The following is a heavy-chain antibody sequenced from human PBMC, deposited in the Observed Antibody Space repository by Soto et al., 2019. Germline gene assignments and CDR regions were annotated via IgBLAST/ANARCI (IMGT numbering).Heavy chain of an antibody. Sequence: SETLSLTCTVSGGSISSSSYYWGWIRQPPGKGLEWIGSIYYSGSTYYNPSLKSRVTISVDTSKNQFSLKLSSVTAADTAVYDCARPLLGQQLEYYYYYMDVWGKGTTVTVSS. CDR3: ARPLLGQQLEYYYYYMDV. CDR1: GGSISSSSYY. V-gene: IGHV4-39*01. D-gene: IGHD6-13*01. CDR2: IYYSGST. J-gene: IGHJ6*03.